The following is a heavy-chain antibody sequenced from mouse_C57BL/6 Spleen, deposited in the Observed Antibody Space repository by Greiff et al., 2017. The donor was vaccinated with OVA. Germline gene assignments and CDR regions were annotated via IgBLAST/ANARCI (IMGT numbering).Heavy chain of an antibody. CDR1: GFTFSSYA. V-gene: IGHV5-9-1*02. Sequence: EVKLVESGEGLVKPGGSLKLSCAASGFTFSSYAMSWVRQTPEKRLEWVAYISSGGDYIYYADTVKGRFTISRDNARNTLYLQMSSLKSEDTAMYYCTRDGGWDGEDYFDYWGQGTTLTVSS. CDR2: ISSGGDYI. J-gene: IGHJ2*01. D-gene: IGHD4-1*01. CDR3: TRDGGWDGEDYFDY.